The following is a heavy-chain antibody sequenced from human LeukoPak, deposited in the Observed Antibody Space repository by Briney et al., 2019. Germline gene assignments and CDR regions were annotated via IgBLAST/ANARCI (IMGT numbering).Heavy chain of an antibody. CDR1: GFTFSSYG. J-gene: IGHJ4*02. CDR2: LSYDGNDK. D-gene: IGHD3-22*01. Sequence: GRSLRLSCAASGFTFSSYGMHWVRQAPGKGLEWVAVLSYDGNDKNYADSVKGRFTISRDNSKNTLYLQMNSLRAEDTAVYFCAKDRYYDSSGYYYCDYWGQGTLVTVSS. V-gene: IGHV3-30*18. CDR3: AKDRYYDSSGYYYCDY.